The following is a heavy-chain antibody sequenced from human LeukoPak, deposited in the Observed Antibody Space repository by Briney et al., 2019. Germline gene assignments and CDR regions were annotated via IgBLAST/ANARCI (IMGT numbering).Heavy chain of an antibody. J-gene: IGHJ4*02. CDR3: ARVFSASYPDY. CDR2: IWYDGSNK. CDR1: GFTFSSYG. V-gene: IGHV3-33*01. D-gene: IGHD1-26*01. Sequence: GRSLRLSCAASGFTFSSYGMHWVRQAPGKGLEWVAVIWYDGSNKYYADSVKGRFTISRDNSKNTLYLQMNSLRAEDTAVYYCARVFSASYPDYWGQGTLVTVSS.